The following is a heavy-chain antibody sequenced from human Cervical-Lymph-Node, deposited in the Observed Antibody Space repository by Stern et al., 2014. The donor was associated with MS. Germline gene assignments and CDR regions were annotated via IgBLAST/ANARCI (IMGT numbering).Heavy chain of an antibody. Sequence: QVQLVQSGAEVKKPGASVKVSCQASGYSFSAYHVHWVRQAPGQGLEWMGWINPNSGATNYPQKFQGRVTMTREMSTSTAYMELTSLRFDDTAVYYCAREGAHSAETATIFGLHNWGQGALVTVSS. D-gene: IGHD5-24*01. J-gene: IGHJ4*02. CDR1: GYSFSAYH. CDR2: INPNSGAT. V-gene: IGHV1-2*02. CDR3: AREGAHSAETATIFGLHN.